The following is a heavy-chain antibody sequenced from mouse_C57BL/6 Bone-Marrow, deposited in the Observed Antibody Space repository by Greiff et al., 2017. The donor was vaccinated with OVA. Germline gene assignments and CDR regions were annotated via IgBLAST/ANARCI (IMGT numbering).Heavy chain of an antibody. J-gene: IGHJ3*01. CDR1: GFTFSDYG. Sequence: DVHLVESGGGLVQPGGSLKLSCAASGFTFSDYGMAWVRQAPRKGPEWVAFISNLAYSIYYADTVTGRFTFSRENAKNTLYLEMSSLRSEDTAMYYCARHDYGSSWFAYWGQGTLVTVSA. D-gene: IGHD1-1*01. CDR3: ARHDYGSSWFAY. CDR2: ISNLAYSI. V-gene: IGHV5-15*01.